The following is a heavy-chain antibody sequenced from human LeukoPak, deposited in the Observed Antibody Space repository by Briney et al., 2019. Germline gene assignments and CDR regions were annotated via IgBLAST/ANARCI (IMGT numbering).Heavy chain of an antibody. CDR1: GYTFTSYY. CDR3: AREEMATITCPRFDP. Sequence: ASVKVSCKASGYTFTSYYMHWVRQAPGQGLEWMGIINPSGGSTSYAQKFQGRVTMTRDTSTSTVYMELSSLRSEDTAVYYCAREEMATITCPRFDPWGQGTLVTVSS. CDR2: INPSGGST. V-gene: IGHV1-46*01. J-gene: IGHJ5*02. D-gene: IGHD5-24*01.